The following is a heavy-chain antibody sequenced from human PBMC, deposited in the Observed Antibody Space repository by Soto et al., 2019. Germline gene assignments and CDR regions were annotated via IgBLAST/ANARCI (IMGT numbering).Heavy chain of an antibody. CDR1: GFTFSSYE. V-gene: IGHV3-48*03. CDR2: ISSSGSTI. J-gene: IGHJ4*02. Sequence: GGSLRLSCAASGFTFSSYEMNWVRQAPGKGLEWVSYISSSGSTIYYADSVKGRFTISRDNAKNSLYLQMNSLRAEDTAVYYCARGGPGELQPLFDYWGQGTLVTVSS. CDR3: ARGGPGELQPLFDY. D-gene: IGHD1-26*01.